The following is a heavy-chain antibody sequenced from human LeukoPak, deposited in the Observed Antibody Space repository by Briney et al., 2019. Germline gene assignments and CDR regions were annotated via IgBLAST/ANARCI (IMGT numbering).Heavy chain of an antibody. Sequence: SQTLSLTCTVSGGSISSGDYYWSWIRQPPGKGLEWVGYIYYSGSTYYNPSLKSRVTISVDTSKNQFSLKLSSVTAADTAVYYCARAIVVVPAAMLAFDIWGQGTMVTVSS. V-gene: IGHV4-30-4*08. CDR1: GGSISSGDYY. CDR2: IYYSGST. J-gene: IGHJ3*02. D-gene: IGHD2-2*01. CDR3: ARAIVVVPAAMLAFDI.